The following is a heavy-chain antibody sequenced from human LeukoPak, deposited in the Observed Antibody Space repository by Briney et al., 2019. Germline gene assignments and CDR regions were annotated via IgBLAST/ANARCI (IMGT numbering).Heavy chain of an antibody. CDR2: IYYSGST. D-gene: IGHD2-2*02. CDR1: GGSISSSSYY. V-gene: IGHV4-39*01. CDR3: ARVGPKVVPAAIYYFDY. J-gene: IGHJ4*02. Sequence: SETLSLTCTVSGGSISSSSYYWGWIRQPPGKGLEWIGSIYYSGSTYYNPSLKSRVTISVDTSKNQFSLKLSSVTAADTAVYYCARVGPKVVPAAIYYFDYWGQGTLVTVSS.